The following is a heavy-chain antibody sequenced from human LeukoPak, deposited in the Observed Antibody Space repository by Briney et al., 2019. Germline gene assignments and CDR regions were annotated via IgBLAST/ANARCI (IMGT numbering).Heavy chain of an antibody. CDR1: GYTFTSYD. D-gene: IGHD3-16*02. V-gene: IGHV1-8*01. CDR3: ARGDYDYVWGSYRRCDY. CDR2: VNPNSGNT. J-gene: IGHJ4*02. Sequence: ASVKVSCKASGYTFTSYDINWVRQATGQGLEWMGWVNPNSGNTGYAQKFQGRVTMTRNTSISTAYMELSSLRSEDAAVYYCARGDYDYVWGSYRRCDYWGQGTLVTVSS.